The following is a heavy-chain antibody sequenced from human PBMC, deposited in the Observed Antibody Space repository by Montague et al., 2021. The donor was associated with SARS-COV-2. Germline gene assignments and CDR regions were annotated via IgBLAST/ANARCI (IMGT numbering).Heavy chain of an antibody. Sequence: SLRLSCAVSGFTFSSYALHWVRQAPGKGLDWVAVISYDGTNKYYADSVKGRFTISRDNSKNTLYLQMNSLRPDDSAMYYCARDRGEYSGSPHYYFDYWGQGTLVTVSS. CDR2: ISYDGTNK. CDR1: GFTFSSYA. V-gene: IGHV3-30-3*01. CDR3: ARDRGEYSGSPHYYFDY. J-gene: IGHJ4*02. D-gene: IGHD1-26*01.